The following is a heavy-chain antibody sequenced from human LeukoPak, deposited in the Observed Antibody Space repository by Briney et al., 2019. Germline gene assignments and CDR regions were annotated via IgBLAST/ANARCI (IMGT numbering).Heavy chain of an antibody. CDR2: INHSGST. CDR1: GGSFSGYY. J-gene: IGHJ4*02. D-gene: IGHD3-22*01. Sequence: SETLSLTCAVYGGSFSGYYWSWIRQPPGKGLEWIGEINHSGSTNYNPSLTSRVTISVDTSKNQSSLKLSSVTAADTAVYYCARGYDSSGSRWYYFDYWGQGTLVTVSS. CDR3: ARGYDSSGSRWYYFDY. V-gene: IGHV4-34*01.